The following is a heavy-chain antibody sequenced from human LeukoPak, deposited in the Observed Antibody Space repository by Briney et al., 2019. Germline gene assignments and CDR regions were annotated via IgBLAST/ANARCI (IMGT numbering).Heavy chain of an antibody. Sequence: SETLSLTCTVSGGSISIYYWSWIRQPPGKVLEWIGYIYYSGSTNYNPSLKSRVTISVDTSKNQFSLKLSSVTAADTAVYYCARHHCSSTSCYANYYYMDVWGKGTTVTVSS. V-gene: IGHV4-59*08. CDR2: IYYSGST. J-gene: IGHJ6*03. CDR1: GGSISIYY. D-gene: IGHD2-2*01. CDR3: ARHHCSSTSCYANYYYMDV.